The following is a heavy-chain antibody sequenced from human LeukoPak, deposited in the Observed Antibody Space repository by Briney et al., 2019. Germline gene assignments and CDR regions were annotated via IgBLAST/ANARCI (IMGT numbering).Heavy chain of an antibody. CDR3: ARGLDSSLYGQVDY. J-gene: IGHJ4*02. V-gene: IGHV1-2*02. CDR1: GYTFTGHY. Sequence: GASVKVSCKASGYTFTGHYMHWVRQAPGQGLEWVGWINPNSGGTNYAQKFQGRVTMTRDTSISTAYMELGRLRSDDTAVYYCARGLDSSLYGQVDYWGQETLVTVSS. CDR2: INPNSGGT. D-gene: IGHD6-13*01.